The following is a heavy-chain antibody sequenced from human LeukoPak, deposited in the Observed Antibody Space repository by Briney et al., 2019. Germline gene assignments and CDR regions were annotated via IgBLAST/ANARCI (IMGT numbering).Heavy chain of an antibody. V-gene: IGHV3-30*02. CDR2: IRYDGSNK. CDR3: AKDGYDFWSGSAGYMDV. D-gene: IGHD3-3*01. Sequence: PGGSLRLSCAASGFTFSSYGMHWVRQAPGKGLEWVAFIRYDGSNKYYADSVKGRFTISRDNSKNTLYLQMNSLRAEDTAVYYCAKDGYDFWSGSAGYMDVWGKGTTVTVSS. CDR1: GFTFSSYG. J-gene: IGHJ6*03.